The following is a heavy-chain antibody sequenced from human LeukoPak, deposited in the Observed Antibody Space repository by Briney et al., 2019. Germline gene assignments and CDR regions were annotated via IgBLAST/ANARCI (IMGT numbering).Heavy chain of an antibody. CDR2: IYYSRST. D-gene: IGHD3-9*01. J-gene: IGHJ4*02. V-gene: IGHV4-31*03. CDR1: GGSISSGGYY. Sequence: SQTLSLTCTVSGGSISSGGYYWSWIRQHPGTGLEWIGYIYYSRSTYYNPSLKSRVTISVDTSKNQFSLKLSSVTAADTAVYYCARDRDILTGYYDYWGQGTLVTVSS. CDR3: ARDRDILTGYYDY.